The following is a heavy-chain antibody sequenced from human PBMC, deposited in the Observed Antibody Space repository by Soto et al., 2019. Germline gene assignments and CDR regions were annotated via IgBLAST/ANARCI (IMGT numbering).Heavy chain of an antibody. CDR1: GFTFSSYA. D-gene: IGHD3-10*01. Sequence: GGSLRLSCAASGFTFSSYAMSWVRQAPGKGLEWVSAISGSGGSTYYADSVKGRFTISRDNSKNTLYLQMNSLRAEDTAVYYCAKIPYGSGSLVVFFDYWGQGTLVTVSS. V-gene: IGHV3-23*01. CDR2: ISGSGGST. CDR3: AKIPYGSGSLVVFFDY. J-gene: IGHJ4*02.